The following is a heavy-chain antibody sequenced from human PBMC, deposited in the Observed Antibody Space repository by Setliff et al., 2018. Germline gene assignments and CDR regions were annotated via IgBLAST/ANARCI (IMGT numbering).Heavy chain of an antibody. Sequence: ESLKISCAASGFTFDDYVMSWVRQAPGKGLEWIGEINRRGSSKYNPSLKSRVTISVDTSKNQFSLKVSSVTAAETAVYYCARGPRYDYESSGYHYMKRFDYWGPGTLVTVSS. CDR2: INRRGSS. CDR1: GFTFDDYV. V-gene: IGHV4-34*01. J-gene: IGHJ4*02. CDR3: ARGPRYDYESSGYHYMKRFDY. D-gene: IGHD3-22*01.